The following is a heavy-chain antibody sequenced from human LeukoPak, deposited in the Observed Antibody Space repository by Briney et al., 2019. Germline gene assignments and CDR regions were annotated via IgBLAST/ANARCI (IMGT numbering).Heavy chain of an antibody. CDR3: ARDRPYYGSGSYYDAFDI. J-gene: IGHJ3*02. Sequence: ASVKVSFKASGYTFTSYGISWVRQAPGQGLEWMGWISAYNGNTNYAQKLQGRVTMTTDTSTSTAYMELRSLRSDDTAVYYCARDRPYYGSGSYYDAFDIWGQGTMVTVSS. CDR1: GYTFTSYG. D-gene: IGHD3-10*01. V-gene: IGHV1-18*04. CDR2: ISAYNGNT.